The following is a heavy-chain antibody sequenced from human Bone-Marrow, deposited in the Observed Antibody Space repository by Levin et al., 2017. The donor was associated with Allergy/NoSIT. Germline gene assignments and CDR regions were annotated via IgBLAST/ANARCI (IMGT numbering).Heavy chain of an antibody. D-gene: IGHD6-13*01. CDR2: IWYDGSNK. J-gene: IGHJ5*02. Sequence: AGGSLRLSCAASGFTFSSYGMHWVRQAPGKGLEWVAVIWYDGSNKYYADSVKGRFTISRDNSKNTLYLQMNSLRAEDTAVYYCAREGLRGYSSSWYRGTINWFDPWGQGTLVTVSS. V-gene: IGHV3-33*01. CDR3: AREGLRGYSSSWYRGTINWFDP. CDR1: GFTFSSYG.